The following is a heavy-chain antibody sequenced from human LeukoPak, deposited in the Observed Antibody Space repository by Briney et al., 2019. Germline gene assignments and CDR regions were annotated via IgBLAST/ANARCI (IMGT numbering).Heavy chain of an antibody. CDR1: GYTFTVYY. CDR2: INPNSGGT. V-gene: IGHV1-2*02. J-gene: IGHJ4*02. D-gene: IGHD3-16*02. CDR3: AIDTMITFGGVIVMSNYFDY. Sequence: GASVTVSCKASGYTFTVYYMHWVRQAPGQGLEWMGWINPNSGGTNYAQKFQGRVTMTRDTSISTAYMELSRLRSDDTAVYYCAIDTMITFGGVIVMSNYFDYWGQGTLVTVSS.